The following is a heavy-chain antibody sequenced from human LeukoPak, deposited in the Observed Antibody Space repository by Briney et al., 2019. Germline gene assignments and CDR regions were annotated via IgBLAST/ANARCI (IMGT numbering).Heavy chain of an antibody. CDR2: INPNSGGT. V-gene: IGHV1-2*02. CDR1: GYTFTGYY. J-gene: IGHJ5*02. CDR3: ARGSTRMAAAGTRKNWFDP. Sequence: ASVKVSCKASGYTFTGYYMHWVRQAPGQGLEWMGWINPNSGGTNYAQKFQGRVTMTRDTSISTAYMELSRLRSDDTAVYYCARGSTRMAAAGTRKNWFDPWGQGTLVTVSS. D-gene: IGHD6-13*01.